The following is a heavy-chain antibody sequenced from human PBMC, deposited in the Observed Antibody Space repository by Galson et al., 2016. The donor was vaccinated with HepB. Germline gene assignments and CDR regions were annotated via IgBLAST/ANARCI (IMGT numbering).Heavy chain of an antibody. Sequence: ETLSLPCTVSGGSISTSGYYWGWIRQPPGKGLEWIASIFYSGSTYYNPSLKSRVTMYIDPSKSQFSLKLSTVTAADAGIYYCARGSTGWNGFDPWGQGTLVTVSS. CDR3: ARGSTGWNGFDP. CDR2: IFYSGST. V-gene: IGHV4-39*01. D-gene: IGHD6-19*01. CDR1: GGSISTSGYY. J-gene: IGHJ5*02.